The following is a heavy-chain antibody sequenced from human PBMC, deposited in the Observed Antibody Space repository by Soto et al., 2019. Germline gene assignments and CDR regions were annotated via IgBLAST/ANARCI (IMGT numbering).Heavy chain of an antibody. CDR1: GFSLSTSGVG. V-gene: IGHV2-5*01. D-gene: IGHD2-15*01. CDR3: AHKLCSGGSWFFVAFDI. J-gene: IGHJ3*02. Sequence: QITLKESGPPLVKPTQTLTLTCTFSGFSLSTSGVGVGWIRQPPGKALEWLALIYWNDDNRYSPSLKSRLTTTKDTSKNQVVLTMTNMEPVDTATYYCAHKLCSGGSWFFVAFDIWGQGTMVTVSS. CDR2: IYWNDDN.